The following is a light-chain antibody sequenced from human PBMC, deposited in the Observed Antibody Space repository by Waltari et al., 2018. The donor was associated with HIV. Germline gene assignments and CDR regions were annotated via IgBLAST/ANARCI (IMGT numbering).Light chain of an antibody. CDR2: LNSDGRH. CDR1: SGHSSYA. Sequence: QLVLIQSPSASASLGASVKLTCTLSSGHSSYAIAWHQQQPEKGPRYLMKLNSDGRHIKGDGIPDRYSGSSSGAERYLTISSLQSDDEADYYCQTWDTDIQLFGGGTKLTVL. V-gene: IGLV4-69*01. CDR3: QTWDTDIQL. J-gene: IGLJ3*02.